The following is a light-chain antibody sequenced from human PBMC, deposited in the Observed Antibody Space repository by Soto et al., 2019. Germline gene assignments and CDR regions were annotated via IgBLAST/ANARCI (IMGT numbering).Light chain of an antibody. CDR2: DAS. Sequence: EIVLTQSPATLSLSPGERATLSCRASQTFSSHLAWYQQKPGQAPRLLIYDASKRPTGITARFSGRGSGTDFTLTISSLEPEDFAVYYCQQRSNCPPLFTFRQGTRLEIK. CDR1: QTFSSH. CDR3: QQRSNCPPLFT. V-gene: IGKV3-11*01. J-gene: IGKJ5*01.